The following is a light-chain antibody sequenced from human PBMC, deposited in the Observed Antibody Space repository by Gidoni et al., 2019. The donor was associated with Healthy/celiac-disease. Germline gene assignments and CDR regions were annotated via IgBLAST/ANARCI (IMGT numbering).Light chain of an antibody. J-gene: IGKJ5*01. Sequence: EIVLTQSPATLSLSPGERDTLTCRASQSVSSYVAWYQQKPGKAPRLLIYDASNRATGIPARFSGSGSGTDFTLTSSSLEPEDFAVYYCQQRGNWITFGQETRLEIK. CDR3: QQRGNWIT. CDR2: DAS. V-gene: IGKV3-11*01. CDR1: QSVSSY.